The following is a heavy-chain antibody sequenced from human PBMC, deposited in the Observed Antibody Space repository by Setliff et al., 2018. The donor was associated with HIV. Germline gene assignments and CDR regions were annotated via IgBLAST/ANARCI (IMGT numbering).Heavy chain of an antibody. D-gene: IGHD2-2*02. CDR3: ARASGVPAAIDYYYMDV. CDR2: LRFDGSNQ. V-gene: IGHV3-30*02. J-gene: IGHJ6*03. Sequence: GGSLRLSCEASGFTFSSYAMHWVRQAPGKGLEWVAFLRFDGSNQYYAESVKGRFTISRDNSKSTLYLQMNSLRPEDRAVYYCARASGVPAAIDYYYMDVWGKGTTVTVSS. CDR1: GFTFSSYA.